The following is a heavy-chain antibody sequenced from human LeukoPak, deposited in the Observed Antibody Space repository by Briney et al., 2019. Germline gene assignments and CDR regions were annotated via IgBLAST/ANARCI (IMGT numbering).Heavy chain of an antibody. CDR1: GFTFSSYI. D-gene: IGHD3-22*01. CDR3: VKDDSYYYDSSGRDS. CDR2: ITSNGDTT. J-gene: IGHJ4*02. V-gene: IGHV3-64D*09. Sequence: TGGSLRLSCSASGFTFSSYIMHWARQAPGKGLEYVSAITSNGDTTYYADSVKGRVTISRDNSKSTLYLQMSSLRAEDTAVYYCVKDDSYYYDSSGRDSWGQGTLVTVSS.